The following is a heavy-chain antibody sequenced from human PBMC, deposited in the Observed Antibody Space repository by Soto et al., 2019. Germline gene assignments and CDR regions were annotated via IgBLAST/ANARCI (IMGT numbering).Heavy chain of an antibody. J-gene: IGHJ3*02. CDR1: GFTFRRYD. D-gene: IGHD6-19*01. CDR3: AYSSGWMDAFDM. V-gene: IGHV3-23*01. Sequence: EVQLLESGGGLVQPGGSLRLSCAGSGFTFRRYDMSWVRQAPGKGLEWVSGISRGGDDTYYADSVKGRFIISRDNSKNTLYRQIHSLRAEDTALFYWAYSSGWMDAFDMWGQGTMVTVSA. CDR2: ISRGGDDT.